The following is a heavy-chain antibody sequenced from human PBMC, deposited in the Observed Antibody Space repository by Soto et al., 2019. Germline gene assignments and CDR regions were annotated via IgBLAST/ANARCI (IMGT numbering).Heavy chain of an antibody. CDR3: TTDSYGYNYYGMDV. J-gene: IGHJ6*02. CDR2: IRSKAYGGTT. Sequence: GGSLRLSCTASGFTFVDYAMSWFRQAPGKGLEWVGFIRSKAYGGTTEYAASVKGRFTISRDDSKSIAYLQMNSLKTEDTAVYYCTTDSYGYNYYGMDVWGQGTTVTVSS. D-gene: IGHD5-18*01. V-gene: IGHV3-49*03. CDR1: GFTFVDYA.